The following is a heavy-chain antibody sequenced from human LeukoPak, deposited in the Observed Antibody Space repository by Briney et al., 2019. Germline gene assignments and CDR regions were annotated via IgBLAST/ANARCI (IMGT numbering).Heavy chain of an antibody. J-gene: IGHJ4*02. CDR2: IYYSGST. CDR3: AGEDLAVAGFDY. D-gene: IGHD6-19*01. V-gene: IGHV4-59*01. CDR1: GGSISSYY. Sequence: SSETLSLTCTVSGGSISSYYWSWIRQPPGKGLEWIGYIYYSGSTNYNPSLKSRVTISVDTSKNQFSLKLSSVTAADTAVYYCAGEDLAVAGFDYWGQGTLVTVSS.